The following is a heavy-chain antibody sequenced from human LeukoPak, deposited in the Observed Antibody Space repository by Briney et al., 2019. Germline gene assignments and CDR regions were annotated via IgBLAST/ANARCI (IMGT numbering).Heavy chain of an antibody. CDR3: ARYDYGDGWFDP. V-gene: IGHV3-21*01. J-gene: IGHJ5*02. D-gene: IGHD4-17*01. Sequence: TGGSLRLSCAASGFTFSSYSMNWVRQAPGKGLEWVSSISSSSSYIYYADSVKGRFTISRDNAKNSLYLQMNSLRAEDTAVYYCARYDYGDGWFDPWGQGTLVTVSS. CDR1: GFTFSSYS. CDR2: ISSSSSYI.